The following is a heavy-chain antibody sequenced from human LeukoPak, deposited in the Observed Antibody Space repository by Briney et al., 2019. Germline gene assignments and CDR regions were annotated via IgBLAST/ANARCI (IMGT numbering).Heavy chain of an antibody. J-gene: IGHJ4*02. CDR2: IYYSGST. Sequence: PSETLSLTCTVSGGSISSSHYYWGWIRQPPGKRLEWIGTIYYSGSTYYNPSLKSRVTISVDTSKNHFSLKVNSVTAADTAVYYCARHVVTADPYFFDYWGQGTLVTVSS. V-gene: IGHV4-39*01. CDR1: GGSISSSHYY. CDR3: ARHVVTADPYFFDY. D-gene: IGHD2-21*02.